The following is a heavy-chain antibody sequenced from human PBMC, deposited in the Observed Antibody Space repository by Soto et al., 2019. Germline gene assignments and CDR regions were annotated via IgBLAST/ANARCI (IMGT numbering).Heavy chain of an antibody. V-gene: IGHV4-34*01. Sequence: SETLSLTCAVYGGSFSDYYWTWIRQPPGKGLDWIGEIYHTGSTNYNPSLKSRGTITVDTSKTQFSLKLSSVTAADTAVYYCARGLLPWFFDLWGPGALVTVSS. CDR1: GGSFSDYY. CDR2: IYHTGST. J-gene: IGHJ2*01. CDR3: ARGLLPWFFDL.